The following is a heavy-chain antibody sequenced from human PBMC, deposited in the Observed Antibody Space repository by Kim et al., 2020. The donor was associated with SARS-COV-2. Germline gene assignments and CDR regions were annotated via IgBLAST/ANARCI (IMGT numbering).Heavy chain of an antibody. J-gene: IGHJ4*02. Sequence: AAPVKGRFTISRDDSKNTLYLQMNSLKTADTAVYYCTSNNDIVATIWPGYWGQGTLVTVSS. D-gene: IGHD5-12*01. CDR3: TSNNDIVATIWPGY. V-gene: IGHV3-15*01.